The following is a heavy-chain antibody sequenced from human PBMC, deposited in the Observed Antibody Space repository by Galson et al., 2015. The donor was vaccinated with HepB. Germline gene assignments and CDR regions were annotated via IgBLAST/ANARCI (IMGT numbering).Heavy chain of an antibody. CDR3: ARDRNPRTPIAVAGKNWFDP. D-gene: IGHD6-19*01. J-gene: IGHJ5*02. Sequence: SVKVSCKASGYTFTGYYMHWVRQAPGQGLEWMGWINPNSGGTNYAQKFRGRVTMTRDTSISTAYMELSRLRSDDTAVYYCARDRNPRTPIAVAGKNWFDPWGQGTLVTVSS. CDR2: INPNSGGT. CDR1: GYTFTGYY. V-gene: IGHV1-2*02.